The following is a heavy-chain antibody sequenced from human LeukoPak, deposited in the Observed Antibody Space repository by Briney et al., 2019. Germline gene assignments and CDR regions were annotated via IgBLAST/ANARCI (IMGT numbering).Heavy chain of an antibody. CDR3: ARDLVVPAALPDAFDI. J-gene: IGHJ3*02. D-gene: IGHD2-2*01. V-gene: IGHV1-18*01. CDR2: ISAYNGNT. Sequence: PGASVKVSCKASGYTFTSYGISWVRQAPGRGLEWMGWISAYNGNTNYAQKLQGRVTMTTDTSTSTAYMELRSLRSDDTAVYYCARDLVVPAALPDAFDIWGQGTMVTVSS. CDR1: GYTFTSYG.